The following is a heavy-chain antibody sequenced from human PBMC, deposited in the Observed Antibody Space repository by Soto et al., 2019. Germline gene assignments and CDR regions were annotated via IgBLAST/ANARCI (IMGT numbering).Heavy chain of an antibody. CDR1: GFIFNDYY. J-gene: IGHJ6*02. V-gene: IGHV3-11*01. CDR3: ARDLKAVVNHIHYNHYGLDV. CDR2: ISSGASTI. D-gene: IGHD3-22*01. Sequence: QEQLVESGGGLVKPGGSLRLSCAASGFIFNDYYMSWIRQAPGKGLEWVAYISSGASTISYADSVKGRFTISRDNTKNLLYLKMNSLRAEDTAVYYCARDLKAVVNHIHYNHYGLDVWGQGTTVTVSS.